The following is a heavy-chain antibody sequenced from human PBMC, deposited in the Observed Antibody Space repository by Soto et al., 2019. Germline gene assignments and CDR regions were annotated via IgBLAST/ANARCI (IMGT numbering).Heavy chain of an antibody. CDR1: GGTFSSYA. CDR2: IIPIFGTA. Sequence: EASVKVSCKASGGTFSSYAISWVRQAPGQGLEWMGGIIPIFGTANYAQKFQGRVTITADESTSTAYMELSSLRSEDTAVYYCAKSNWNDVVDYWGQGTLVTVSS. CDR3: AKSNWNDVVDY. J-gene: IGHJ4*02. D-gene: IGHD1-1*01. V-gene: IGHV1-69*13.